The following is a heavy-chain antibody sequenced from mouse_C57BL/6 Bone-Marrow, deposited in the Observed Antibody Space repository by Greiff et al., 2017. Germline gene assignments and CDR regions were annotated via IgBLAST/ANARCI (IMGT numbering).Heavy chain of an antibody. D-gene: IGHD1-1*01. CDR1: GYTFTSYW. CDR3: ARDYYGSSLFDY. J-gene: IGHJ2*01. CDR2: IDPSDSYT. Sequence: QVQLQQPGAELVKPGASVKLSCKASGYTFTSYWMQWVKQRPGQGLEWIGEIDPSDSYTNYNQKFKGKATLTVDTSSSTAYMQLSSLTSEDSAVFYGARDYYGSSLFDYWGQGTTLTVSS. V-gene: IGHV1-50*01.